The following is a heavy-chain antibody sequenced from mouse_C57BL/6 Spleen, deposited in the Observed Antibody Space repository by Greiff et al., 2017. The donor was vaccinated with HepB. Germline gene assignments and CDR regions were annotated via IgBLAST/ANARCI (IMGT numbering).Heavy chain of an antibody. D-gene: IGHD1-1*01. CDR3: ARDQGVVATNYAMDY. J-gene: IGHJ4*01. CDR2: ISDGGSYT. V-gene: IGHV5-4*01. Sequence: EVKLVESGGGLVKPGGSLKLSCAASGFTFSSYAMSWVRQTPEKRLEWVATISDGGSYTYYQDTVKGRFTIPRDNAKNNLYLQMSHLKSEDTGMYYCARDQGVVATNYAMDYWGQGTSVTVSS. CDR1: GFTFSSYA.